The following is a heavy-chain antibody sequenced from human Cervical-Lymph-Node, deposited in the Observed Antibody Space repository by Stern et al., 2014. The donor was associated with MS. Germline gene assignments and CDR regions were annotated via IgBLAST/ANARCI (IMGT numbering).Heavy chain of an antibody. CDR2: IYTDDST. J-gene: IGHJ3*02. V-gene: IGHV3-53*01. Sequence: EVQLVESGGGLIQPGGSLRLSCAAPGFTVSNNYMSWVRQAPGKGLEWVSLIYTDDSTYYAGSVKGRLTISRDSSKNKLLLQMHSLRAESAAVYYCSRAIFGVNTAAMAPDAFDTWGQGTMVTVSS. CDR1: GFTVSNNY. D-gene: IGHD3-3*01. CDR3: SRAIFGVNTAAMAPDAFDT.